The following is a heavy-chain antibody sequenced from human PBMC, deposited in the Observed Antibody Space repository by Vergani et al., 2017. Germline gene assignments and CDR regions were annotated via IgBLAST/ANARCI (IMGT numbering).Heavy chain of an antibody. CDR2: IIPIFGTA. CDR3: ARLADYDILTGQNWFDP. D-gene: IGHD3-9*01. CDR1: GGTFSSYA. J-gene: IGHJ5*02. Sequence: QVQLVQSGAEVKKPGSSVKFSCKASGGTFSSYAISWVRQAPGQGLEWMGGIIPIFGTANYAQKFQGRVTITADESTSTAYMELSSLRSEDTAVYYCARLADYDILTGQNWFDPWGQGTLVTVSS. V-gene: IGHV1-69*01.